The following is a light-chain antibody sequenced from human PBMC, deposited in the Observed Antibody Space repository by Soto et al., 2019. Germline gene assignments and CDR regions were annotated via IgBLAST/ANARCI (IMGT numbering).Light chain of an antibody. V-gene: IGLV2-14*01. Sequence: QSALTQPASVSGSPGQSITISCTGTSSDVGVYNFVSWYQQHPCKAPKLMIYEVSSRPSEVSNRFSGSKSANAASLTISGLQAEDEADYYCSSYTSSFTLVFGGGTKLTVL. J-gene: IGLJ2*01. CDR2: EVS. CDR3: SSYTSSFTLV. CDR1: SSDVGVYNF.